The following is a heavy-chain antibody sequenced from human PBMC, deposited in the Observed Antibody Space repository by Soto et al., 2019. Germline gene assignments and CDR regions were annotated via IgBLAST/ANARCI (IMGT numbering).Heavy chain of an antibody. CDR3: ASLLTAAAHTDY. J-gene: IGHJ4*02. V-gene: IGHV4-59*08. D-gene: IGHD6-13*01. CDR2: IYYSGST. Sequence: SETLRLTCTVAGGYSSGYDWSCIRQPPGKGLEWIGYIYYSGSTNYNPSLKSRVTISVDTSKNQFSLKLISVTAADTSVYYCASLLTAAAHTDYWGQGTLVPVSS. CDR1: GGYSSGYD.